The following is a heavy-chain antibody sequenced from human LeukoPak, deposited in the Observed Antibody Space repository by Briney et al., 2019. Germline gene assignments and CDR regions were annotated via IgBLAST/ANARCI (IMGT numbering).Heavy chain of an antibody. Sequence: PGGSLRLSCVASGFTFSSYGMNWVRQAPGKGLEWVAFIPYDGKNKYYADSVKGRFTISRDNSKNTLYLQMNSLRGEDTAVYYCARGGTAKSYDSGSYYVGSFDPWGQGTLVTVSS. CDR2: IPYDGKNK. V-gene: IGHV3-30*02. CDR3: ARGGTAKSYDSGSYYVGSFDP. D-gene: IGHD3-10*01. J-gene: IGHJ5*02. CDR1: GFTFSSYG.